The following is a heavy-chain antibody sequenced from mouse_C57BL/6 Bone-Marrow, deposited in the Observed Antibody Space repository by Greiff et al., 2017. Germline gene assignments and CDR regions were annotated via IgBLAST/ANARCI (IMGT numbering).Heavy chain of an antibody. Sequence: QVQLQQPGAELVKPGASVKMSCKASGYTFTSYWITWVKQRPGQGLEWIGDIYPGSGSTNYNEKFKSKATLTVDTSSSTAYMQLSSLTSEGSAVYYCARGTTVVATDYGGQGTTLTVSA. CDR3: ARGTTVVATDY. D-gene: IGHD1-1*01. CDR1: GYTFTSYW. CDR2: IYPGSGST. J-gene: IGHJ2*01. V-gene: IGHV1-55*01.